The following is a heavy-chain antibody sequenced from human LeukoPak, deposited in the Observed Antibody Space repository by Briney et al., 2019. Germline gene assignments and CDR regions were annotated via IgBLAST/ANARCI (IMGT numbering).Heavy chain of an antibody. V-gene: IGHV3-74*01. J-gene: IGHJ4*02. CDR1: GFTFSSYW. CDR3: AKWGCSGGSCYPFDS. Sequence: GGSLRLSCAASGFTFSSYWMHWVRQIPGKGLVWVSRIKSDGSTIYADSVKGRFTISRDNANNTLYLQMNSLRAEDTAVYYCAKWGCSGGSCYPFDSWGQGTLVTVSS. D-gene: IGHD2-15*01. CDR2: IKSDGST.